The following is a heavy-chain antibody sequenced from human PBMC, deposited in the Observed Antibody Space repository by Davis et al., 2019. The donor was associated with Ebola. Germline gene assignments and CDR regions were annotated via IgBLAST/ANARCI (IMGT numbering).Heavy chain of an antibody. J-gene: IGHJ6*02. CDR1: GYTFTGYY. V-gene: IGHV1-2*04. D-gene: IGHD3-3*01. CDR3: ARALHLGEWLFDYYGMDV. Sequence: ASVKVSCKASGYTFTGYYMHWVRQAPGQGLEWMGWINPNSGGTNYAQKFQGWVTMTRDTSISTAYMELSRLRSDDTAVYYCARALHLGEWLFDYYGMDVWGQGTTVTVSS. CDR2: INPNSGGT.